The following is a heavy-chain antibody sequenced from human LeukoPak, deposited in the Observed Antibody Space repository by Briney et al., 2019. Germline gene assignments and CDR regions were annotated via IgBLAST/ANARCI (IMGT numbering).Heavy chain of an antibody. J-gene: IGHJ4*02. V-gene: IGHV4-34*01. D-gene: IGHD2-2*01. CDR3: ARLSNCSSTSCYPYYFDY. CDR2: INHSGST. Sequence: PSETLSLTCAVYGGSFSGYYWSWIRQPPGKGLEWIGEINHSGSTNYNPSLKSRVTISVDTSKNQFSLKLSSVTAADTAVYYCARLSNCSSTSCYPYYFDYWGQGTLVTVSS. CDR1: GGSFSGYY.